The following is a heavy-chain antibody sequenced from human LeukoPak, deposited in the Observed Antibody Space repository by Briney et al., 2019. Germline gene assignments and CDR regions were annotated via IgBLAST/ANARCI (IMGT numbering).Heavy chain of an antibody. V-gene: IGHV4-30-2*01. CDR2: IYHSGST. D-gene: IGHD1-26*01. CDR3: ARPLTPDYSTTKDAFDI. J-gene: IGHJ3*02. CDR1: GGSISSGGYS. Sequence: SETLSLTCAVSGGSISSGGYSWSWIRQPPGKGLEWIRYIYHSGSTYYNPSLKSRVTISVDTSKNQFSLKLSSVTAADTAVYYCARPLTPDYSTTKDAFDIWGQGTMVTVSS.